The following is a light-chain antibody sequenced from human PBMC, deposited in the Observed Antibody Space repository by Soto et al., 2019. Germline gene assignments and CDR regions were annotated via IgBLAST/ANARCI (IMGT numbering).Light chain of an antibody. CDR1: SSDVGGYDY. CDR2: DVS. J-gene: IGLJ1*01. V-gene: IGLV2-11*01. Sequence: QSVLTQPRSVSGSPGQSVAISCTGTSSDVGGYDYVSWYQQHPGKAPNVIIFDVSKRPSGVPDRFSGSKSGNTASLTISGLQAEDEADYYCCSYAGGPYVFGTGTKLTVL. CDR3: CSYAGGPYV.